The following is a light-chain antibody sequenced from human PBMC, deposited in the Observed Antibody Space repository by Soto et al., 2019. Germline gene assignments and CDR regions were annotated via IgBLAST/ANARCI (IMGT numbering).Light chain of an antibody. CDR3: QQRSNWPPYT. V-gene: IGKV3-11*01. Sequence: EIVLTQSPATLSLSPGERATLSCRASQSVASYLAWYQQKPGQAPRLLIYDTSNRATGIPARFSGGGYGTDFALAISSREPEDVAVYYCQQRSNWPPYTFVQGTKLEIK. CDR2: DTS. CDR1: QSVASY. J-gene: IGKJ2*01.